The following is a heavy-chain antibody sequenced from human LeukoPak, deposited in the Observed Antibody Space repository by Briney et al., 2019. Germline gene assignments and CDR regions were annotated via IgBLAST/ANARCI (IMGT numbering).Heavy chain of an antibody. J-gene: IGHJ5*02. CDR1: GFNLNNHD. V-gene: IGHV3-48*01. D-gene: IGHD1-7*01. CDR2: ISRTGKTT. Sequence: PGGSLRPSRAASGFNLNNHDFYWVRQAPGKGLEWVSYISRTGKTTYYADSVSGRFTISRDNAKNSVFLQMNSLRVEDTAVYYCASLLALNYMGYFDLWGQGTLVTVSS. CDR3: ASLLALNYMGYFDL.